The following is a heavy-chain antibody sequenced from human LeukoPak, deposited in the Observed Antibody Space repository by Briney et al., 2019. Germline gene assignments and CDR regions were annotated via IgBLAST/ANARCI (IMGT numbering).Heavy chain of an antibody. D-gene: IGHD2-8*01. CDR2: IKQDGSEK. CDR3: ARKVYASEAFDY. J-gene: IGHJ4*02. Sequence: GGSLRLSCAASGFTFSSYSMNWVRQAPGKGLEWVANIKQDGSEKYYVDFVKGRFTISRDNAKNSLYLQMNSLRAEDTTVYYCARKVYASEAFDYWGQGTLVTVSS. CDR1: GFTFSSYS. V-gene: IGHV3-7*01.